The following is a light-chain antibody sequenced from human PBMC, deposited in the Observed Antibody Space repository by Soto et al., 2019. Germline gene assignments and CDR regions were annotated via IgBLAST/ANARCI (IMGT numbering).Light chain of an antibody. CDR1: SSNIGAGYD. V-gene: IGLV1-40*01. J-gene: IGLJ2*01. CDR2: GNS. CDR3: QSYDSSLSGTGVV. Sequence: QSVLTQPPSVSGAPGQRVTISCTGSSSNIGAGYDVHWYQQLPGTAPKLLIYGNSNRPSGVPDRFSGSKSGTSASLAITGLHAEDEADYYCQSYDSSLSGTGVVFGRGTKLTVL.